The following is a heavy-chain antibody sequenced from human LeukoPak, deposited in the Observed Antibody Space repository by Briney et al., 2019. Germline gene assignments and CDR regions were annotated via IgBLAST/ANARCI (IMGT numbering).Heavy chain of an antibody. Sequence: GGSLRLSCAASGFTFTSYWMSWVRQAPGKGLEWVANIKQDGSEKYYVDSVKGRFTISRDNAKNSLYLQMNSLRDEDTAVYYCAREQFRYYYDSGGSYARHADCWGQGTLVTVSS. CDR3: AREQFRYYYDSGGSYARHADC. CDR2: IKQDGSEK. CDR1: GFTFTSYW. D-gene: IGHD3-10*01. V-gene: IGHV3-7*01. J-gene: IGHJ4*02.